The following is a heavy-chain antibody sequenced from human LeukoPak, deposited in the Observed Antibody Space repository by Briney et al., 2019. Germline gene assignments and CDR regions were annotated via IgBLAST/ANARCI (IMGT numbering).Heavy chain of an antibody. V-gene: IGHV4-59*01. CDR2: IYYSGST. CDR3: ARPGGEANYYYYYMDV. CDR1: GGSISSYY. J-gene: IGHJ6*03. D-gene: IGHD3-16*01. Sequence: SETLSLTCTVSGGSISSYYWSWIRQPPGKGLEWIGYIYYSGSTNYNPSLKSRVTISVDTSKNQFSLKLSSVTAADTAVYYCARPGGEANYYYYYMDVWGKGTTVTISS.